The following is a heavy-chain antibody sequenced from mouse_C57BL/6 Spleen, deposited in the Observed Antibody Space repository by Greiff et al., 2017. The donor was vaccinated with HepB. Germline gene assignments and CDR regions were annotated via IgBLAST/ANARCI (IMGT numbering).Heavy chain of an antibody. J-gene: IGHJ1*03. Sequence: DVKLVESGPGLVKPSQSLSLTCSVTGYSITSGYYWNWIRQFPGNKLEWMGYISYDGSNNYNPSLKNRISITRDTSKNQFFLKLNSVTTEDTATYYCARDMDYYGSSYYWYFDVWGTGTTVTVSS. CDR3: ARDMDYYGSSYYWYFDV. D-gene: IGHD1-1*01. CDR2: ISYDGSN. V-gene: IGHV3-6*01. CDR1: GYSITSGYY.